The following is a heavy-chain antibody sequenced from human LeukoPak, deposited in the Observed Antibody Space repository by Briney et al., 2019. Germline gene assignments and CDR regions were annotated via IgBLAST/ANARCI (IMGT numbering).Heavy chain of an antibody. D-gene: IGHD6-13*01. V-gene: IGHV3-23*01. J-gene: IGHJ4*02. CDR2: IGADPDHV. CDR3: ARGAIAAAGYYFDY. CDR1: GFTFSNYA. Sequence: GGSLRLSCAASGFTFSNYAMSWVRQAPGKGLEWVSLIGADPDHVFYADSVKGRFTFSRDNSKNTLYLQMNSLRAEDTAVYYCARGAIAAAGYYFDYWGQGTLVTVSS.